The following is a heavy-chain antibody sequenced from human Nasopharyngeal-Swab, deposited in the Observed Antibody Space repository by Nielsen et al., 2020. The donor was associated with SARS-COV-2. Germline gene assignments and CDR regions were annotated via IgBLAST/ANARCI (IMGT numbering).Heavy chain of an antibody. CDR2: IKQDGSEK. V-gene: IGHV3-7*01. D-gene: IGHD1-26*01. CDR1: GFTFSSYW. Sequence: GESLKIFCAASGFTFSSYWMSWVRQAPGKGLEWVANIKQDGSEKYYVDSVKGRFTISRDNAKNSLYLQMNSLRAEDTAVYYCARDPRGLWDSYGMDVWGQGTTVTVSS. CDR3: ARDPRGLWDSYGMDV. J-gene: IGHJ6*02.